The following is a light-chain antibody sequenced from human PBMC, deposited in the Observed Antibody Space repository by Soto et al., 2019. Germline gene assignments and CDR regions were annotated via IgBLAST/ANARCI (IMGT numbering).Light chain of an antibody. CDR3: QQYGSSPQT. Sequence: EVVLTLSAGTLSLSPRERATLSCMASQSVSSSYLAWYQQKPGQAPRLLIYGASSRATDIPDRFSGSGSGTDFTLTISRLEPEDFAVYYCQQYGSSPQTVGQGTKVDIK. CDR2: GAS. J-gene: IGKJ1*01. V-gene: IGKV3-20*01. CDR1: QSVSSSY.